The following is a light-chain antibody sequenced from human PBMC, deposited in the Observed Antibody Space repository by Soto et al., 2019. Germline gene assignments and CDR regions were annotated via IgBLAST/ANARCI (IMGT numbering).Light chain of an antibody. CDR2: EVS. V-gene: IGLV2-14*03. CDR3: ISYTSSSTRV. Sequence: QSALTQPASVSGSPGESITISCTGTSSDVGAYDYVSWYQQHPDKAPKLIIYEVSHRPSGVSNRFSGSKSVNTATLTISGLQAEDEADYYCISYTSSSTRVFGTGTKLTVL. J-gene: IGLJ1*01. CDR1: SSDVGAYDY.